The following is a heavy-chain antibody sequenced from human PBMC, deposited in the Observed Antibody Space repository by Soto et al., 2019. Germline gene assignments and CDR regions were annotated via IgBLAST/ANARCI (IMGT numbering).Heavy chain of an antibody. V-gene: IGHV3-7*01. D-gene: IGHD4-4*01. CDR1: GFTFSDSW. CDR2: IKPDESEK. CDR3: VRGGSNYAS. Sequence: PGGSLRLSCTASGFTFSDSWMTWVRQTPGKGLEWVARIKPDESEKKYADSVKGRFSISRDNAKNSMYLQMDSLRGEDTAVYCCVRGGSNYASWGQGTLVTVSS. J-gene: IGHJ5*02.